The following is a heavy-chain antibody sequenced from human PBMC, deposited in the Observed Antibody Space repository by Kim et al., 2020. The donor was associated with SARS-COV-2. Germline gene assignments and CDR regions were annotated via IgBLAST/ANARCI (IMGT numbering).Heavy chain of an antibody. CDR1: GGSFSGYY. V-gene: IGHV4-34*01. CDR3: ARGTRQWLVRGPYYYYMDV. CDR2: INHSGST. J-gene: IGHJ6*03. Sequence: SETLSLTCAVYGGSFSGYYWSSIRQPPGKGLEWIGEINHSGSTNYNPSLKSRVTISVDTSKNQFSLKLSSVTAADTAVYYCARGTRQWLVRGPYYYYMDVWGKGTTVTVSS. D-gene: IGHD6-19*01.